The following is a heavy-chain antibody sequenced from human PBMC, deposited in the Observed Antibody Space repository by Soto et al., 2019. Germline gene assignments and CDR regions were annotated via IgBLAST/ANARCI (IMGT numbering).Heavy chain of an antibody. CDR1: GFTFSYYS. V-gene: IGHV3-21*01. D-gene: IGHD3-22*01. CDR2: ISSSSSYI. CDR3: ARVYYYDSSGFLI. J-gene: IGHJ4*02. Sequence: SCAASGFTFSYYSMNWVRQAPGKGLEWVSSISSSSSYIYYADSVKGRFTISRDNAKNSLYLQMNSLRAEDTAVYYCARVYYYDSSGFLIWGQGTLVTVSS.